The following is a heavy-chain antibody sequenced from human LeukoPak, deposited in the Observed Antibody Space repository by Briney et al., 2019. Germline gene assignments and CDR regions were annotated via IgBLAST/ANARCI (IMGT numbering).Heavy chain of an antibody. CDR1: GFTFSSYA. CDR3: ARASAVAGASAFDI. V-gene: IGHV3-53*01. D-gene: IGHD6-19*01. CDR2: IYSGGST. Sequence: GGSLRLSCAASGFTFSSYAMHWVRQAPGKGLEWVSVIYSGGSTYYADSVKGRFTISRDNSKNTLYLQMNSLRAEDTAVYYCARASAVAGASAFDIWGQGTMVTVSS. J-gene: IGHJ3*02.